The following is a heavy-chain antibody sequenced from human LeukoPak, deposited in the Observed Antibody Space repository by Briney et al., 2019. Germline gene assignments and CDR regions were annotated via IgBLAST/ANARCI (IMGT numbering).Heavy chain of an antibody. CDR1: GFTFSGYW. V-gene: IGHV3-74*01. J-gene: IGHJ4*02. CDR2: TNRDDSDT. D-gene: IGHD3-22*01. Sequence: GGSLRLSCAASGFTFSGYWMHWVRQAPGKGLVWVSRTNRDDSDTSYADSVKGRFTISRDKAKSTLYLQMNSLRVEDTAVYYCARSADYFDTSGQDYWGQGTLVTVSS. CDR3: ARSADYFDTSGQDY.